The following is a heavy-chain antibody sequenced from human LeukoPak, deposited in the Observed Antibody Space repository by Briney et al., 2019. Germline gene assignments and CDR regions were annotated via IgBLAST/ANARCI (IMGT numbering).Heavy chain of an antibody. D-gene: IGHD4-11*01. CDR3: ARLAFDYSNEY. J-gene: IGHJ4*02. CDR1: GGTFSTYA. CDR2: IIPILGIA. Sequence: SVKVSCKASGGTFSTYAISWVRQAPGQGLEWMGRIIPILGIANCAQKFQGRVTITADKSTSTAYMELSSLRSDDTAVYYCARLAFDYSNEYWGQGTLVTVSS. V-gene: IGHV1-69*04.